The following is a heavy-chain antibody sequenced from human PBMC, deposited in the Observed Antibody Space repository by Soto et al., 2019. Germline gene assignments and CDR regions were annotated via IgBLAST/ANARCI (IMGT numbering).Heavy chain of an antibody. D-gene: IGHD2-15*01. CDR1: GFSFGDYA. V-gene: IGHV3-9*01. Sequence: EVQLVESGGDLVQPGRSLRLSCAASGFSFGDYAMHWVRQAPGKGLEWVSDISWKSASIGYADSVKGRFTISRDNAKNSLYLQMNSLSAEDTALYHCAKSRGGTANGWDVWGQGTTVTVSS. CDR2: ISWKSASI. CDR3: AKSRGGTANGWDV. J-gene: IGHJ6*02.